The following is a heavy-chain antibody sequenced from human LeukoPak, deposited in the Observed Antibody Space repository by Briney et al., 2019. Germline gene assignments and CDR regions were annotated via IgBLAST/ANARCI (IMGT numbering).Heavy chain of an antibody. Sequence: SVKVSCKASGGTFSSYAISWVRQAPGQGLEWMGGIIPIFGTANYAQKFQGRVTITADKSTSTAYMELSSLRSEDTAVYYCARGSYYYGSGSYSGADWFDPWGQGTLVTVSS. V-gene: IGHV1-69*06. J-gene: IGHJ5*02. CDR2: IIPIFGTA. D-gene: IGHD3-10*01. CDR3: ARGSYYYGSGSYSGADWFDP. CDR1: GGTFSSYA.